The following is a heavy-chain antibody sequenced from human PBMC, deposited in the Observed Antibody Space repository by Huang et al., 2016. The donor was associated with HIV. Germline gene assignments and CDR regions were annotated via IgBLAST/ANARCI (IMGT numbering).Heavy chain of an antibody. CDR2: MNPNRGNT. CDR1: GYSFASYA. CDR3: VRGWYIAALPYFDY. Sequence: QVQLVQSGAEVRKPGASVTVSCGASGYSFASYAIHWVRQADGQGLEVMGWMNPNRGNTGYAQKFQGRVTITRNTSISTAYMELSSLRSEDTAKYFCVRGWYIAALPYFDYWGQGTLVTVSS. D-gene: IGHD6-6*01. V-gene: IGHV1-8*01. J-gene: IGHJ4*02.